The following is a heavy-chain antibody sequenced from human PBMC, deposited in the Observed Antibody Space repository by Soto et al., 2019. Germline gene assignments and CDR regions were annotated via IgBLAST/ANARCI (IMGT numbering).Heavy chain of an antibody. Sequence: QLELQESGPGLVKPSETLSLTCTVSGGSISSSSYYWGWIRQPPGEGLEWIGSIYYSGSTYYNPSLKSRVTISVDTSKNQFSLKLSSVTAADTAVYYCARLSKLRDFWSGYYHSYYYYMDVWGKGTKVTV. CDR2: IYYSGST. D-gene: IGHD3-3*01. V-gene: IGHV4-39*01. J-gene: IGHJ6*03. CDR3: ARLSKLRDFWSGYYHSYYYYMDV. CDR1: GGSISSSSYY.